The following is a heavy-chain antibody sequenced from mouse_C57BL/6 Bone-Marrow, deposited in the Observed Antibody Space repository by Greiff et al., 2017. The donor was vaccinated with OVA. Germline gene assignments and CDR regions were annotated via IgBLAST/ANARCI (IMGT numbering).Heavy chain of an antibody. V-gene: IGHV1-76*01. J-gene: IGHJ2*01. CDR2: IYPGSGNT. D-gene: IGHD1-1*01. CDR1: GYTFTDYY. CDR3: ARGLYYYGTFDY. Sequence: VQRVESGAELVRPGASVKLSCKASGYTFTDYYINWVKQRPGQGLEWIARIYPGSGNTYYNEKFKGKATLTAEKSSSTAYMQLSSLTSEDSAVYFCARGLYYYGTFDYWGQGTTLTVSS.